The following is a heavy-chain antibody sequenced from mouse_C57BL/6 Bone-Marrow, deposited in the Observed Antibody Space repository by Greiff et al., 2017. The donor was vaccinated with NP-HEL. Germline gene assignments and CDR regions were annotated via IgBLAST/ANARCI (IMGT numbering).Heavy chain of an antibody. CDR3: ARNYKAYYSNSYYFDY. CDR2: IWSGGST. CDR1: GFSLTSYG. V-gene: IGHV2-2*01. D-gene: IGHD2-5*01. J-gene: IGHJ2*01. Sequence: QVQLKESGPGLVQPSQSLSITCTVSGFSLTSYGVHWVRQSPGKGLEWLGVIWSGGSTDYNAAFISRLSISKDNSKSQVFFKMNSLQADDTAIYYCARNYKAYYSNSYYFDYWGQGTTLTVSS.